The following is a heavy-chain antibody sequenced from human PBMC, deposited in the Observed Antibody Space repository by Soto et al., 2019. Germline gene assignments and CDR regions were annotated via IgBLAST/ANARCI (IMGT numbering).Heavy chain of an antibody. V-gene: IGHV4-59*01. Sequence: ASETLSLTCTVSGGSISSYYWNWIRQPPGKGLEWIGYIYNSGNTNYNPSLRSRVTISVDTSKNQFSLKMSSVTAADTAVYYCARGRNYDFWSGYGNWFDPWGQGTLVTVSS. J-gene: IGHJ5*02. CDR2: IYNSGNT. CDR1: GGSISSYY. D-gene: IGHD3-3*01. CDR3: ARGRNYDFWSGYGNWFDP.